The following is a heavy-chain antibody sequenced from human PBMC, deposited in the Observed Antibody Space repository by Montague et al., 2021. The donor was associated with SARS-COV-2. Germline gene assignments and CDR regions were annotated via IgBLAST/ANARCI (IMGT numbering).Heavy chain of an antibody. CDR1: GSSISSSSYY. CDR3: ARVHIVVVTAMRYFDL. J-gene: IGHJ2*01. Sequence: SETLSLTCTVSGSSISSSSYYWGWIRQPPGKGLEWIGSIYYSGSTYYNPSLKSRVTISVDTSKNQFSLKLSSVTAADTAVYYCARVHIVVVTAMRYFDLWGRGTLVTVSS. V-gene: IGHV4-39*07. D-gene: IGHD2-21*02. CDR2: IYYSGST.